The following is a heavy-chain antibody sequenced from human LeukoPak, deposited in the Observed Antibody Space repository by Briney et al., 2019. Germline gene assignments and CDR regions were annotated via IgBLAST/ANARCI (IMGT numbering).Heavy chain of an antibody. V-gene: IGHV4-39*02. CDR2: FYYSGST. D-gene: IGHD5-18*01. CDR3: AILTALAPLYYFDT. CDR1: GGSIRSSSYY. Sequence: SETLSLTCTVSGGSIRSSSYYWGWIRQPPGKGPEWIGSFYYSGSTYYNPSLKSRVTISVDTSKNHFSLTLSPVTAADTAVYYCAILTALAPLYYFDTWGQGTLVTVSS. J-gene: IGHJ4*02.